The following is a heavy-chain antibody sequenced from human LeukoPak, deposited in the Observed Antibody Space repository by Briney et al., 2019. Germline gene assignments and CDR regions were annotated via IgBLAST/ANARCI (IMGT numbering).Heavy chain of an antibody. V-gene: IGHV3-23*01. Sequence: GGSLRLSCAASGFTFSSYAMSWVRQAPGKGLEWVSAISGSGGSTYYADSVKGRFTISRDNSKNTLYLQMNSLRAKDTAVYYCAKDTPYYDSSGYYLTTDYWGQGTLVTVSS. J-gene: IGHJ4*02. CDR1: GFTFSSYA. CDR3: AKDTPYYDSSGYYLTTDY. D-gene: IGHD3-22*01. CDR2: ISGSGGST.